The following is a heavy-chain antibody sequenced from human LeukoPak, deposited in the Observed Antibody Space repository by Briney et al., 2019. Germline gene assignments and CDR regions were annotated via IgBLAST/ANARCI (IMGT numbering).Heavy chain of an antibody. CDR2: ITSSGAST. CDR1: GFTFSSYS. D-gene: IGHD4-11*01. CDR3: AKYRAATVTSNWFNP. Sequence: PGGSLRLSCAASGFTFSSYSMNWVRQVPGKGLEWVSYITSSGASTYYADSVKGRFTISRDNAKNSLYLQMNSLRVEDTAVYYCAKYRAATVTSNWFNPWGQGTLVTVSS. J-gene: IGHJ5*02. V-gene: IGHV3-48*04.